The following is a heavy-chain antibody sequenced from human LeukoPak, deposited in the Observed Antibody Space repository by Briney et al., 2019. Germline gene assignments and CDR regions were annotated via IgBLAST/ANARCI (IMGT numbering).Heavy chain of an antibody. CDR1: GFRVSDYC. CDR2: IRDSGEA. J-gene: IGHJ5*02. CDR3: ARDRAANQDWVEFDP. V-gene: IGHV3-66*03. D-gene: IGHD3/OR15-3a*01. Sequence: GGSLRLSCAVSGFRVSDYCMSWVRQAPGKGLEWVGLIRDSGEAFYADFVRGRFAISRDESENTLYLQMNSLRVEDTAVYFCARDRAANQDWVEFDPWGQGTPVIVSS.